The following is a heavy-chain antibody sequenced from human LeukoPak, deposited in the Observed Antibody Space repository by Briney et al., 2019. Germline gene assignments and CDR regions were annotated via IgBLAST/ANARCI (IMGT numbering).Heavy chain of an antibody. J-gene: IGHJ4*02. CDR2: IYSGGST. D-gene: IGHD2-15*01. CDR1: GFTVSSYY. Sequence: GGSLRLSCAASGFTVSSYYMSWVRQAPGKGLEWVSVIYSGGSTYYADSVKGRFTISRDNSKNTLYLQMNSLRAEDTAVYYCARAGCSGGSCYIYYFDYWGQGTLVTVSS. CDR3: ARAGCSGGSCYIYYFDY. V-gene: IGHV3-66*01.